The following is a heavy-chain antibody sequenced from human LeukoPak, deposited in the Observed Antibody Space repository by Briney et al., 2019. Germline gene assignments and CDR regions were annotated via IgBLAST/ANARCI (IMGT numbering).Heavy chain of an antibody. CDR3: ARANYIWGSFPTALDY. J-gene: IGHJ4*02. V-gene: IGHV3-15*01. D-gene: IGHD3-16*01. CDR1: GSTFSRYW. Sequence: GGSLRLSCAASGSTFSRYWMSWVRQAPGKGLEWVGRIKSKTDGGTTDYAAPVKGRFTISRDDSKNTVSLQMNSVKTEDTAVYYCARANYIWGSFPTALDYWGQGTLVTVSS. CDR2: IKSKTDGGTT.